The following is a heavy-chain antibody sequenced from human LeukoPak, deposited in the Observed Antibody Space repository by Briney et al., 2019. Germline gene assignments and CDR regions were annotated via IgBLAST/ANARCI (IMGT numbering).Heavy chain of an antibody. CDR3: ARVTGYDWESSYDY. CDR2: IYYSGSA. V-gene: IGHV4-59*01. J-gene: IGHJ4*02. Sequence: SETLSLTCTVSGGSISSYYWSWLRQPPGKGLEWIGYIYYSGSANYNPSLKSRVTISVDTSKNQFSLKLRSVTAADTAVYYCARVTGYDWESSYDYWGQGTLVTVSS. CDR1: GGSISSYY. D-gene: IGHD5-12*01.